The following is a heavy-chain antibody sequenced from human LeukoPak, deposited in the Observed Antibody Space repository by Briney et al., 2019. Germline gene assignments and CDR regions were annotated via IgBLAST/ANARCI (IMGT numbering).Heavy chain of an antibody. CDR1: GGSFSDYY. CDR2: INHSGSS. CDR3: ASCVDPQGFDY. J-gene: IGHJ4*02. V-gene: IGHV4-34*01. Sequence: SETLSLTCAVNGGSFSDYYWSWIRQPPGKGLEWIGEINHSGSSNYNPSLKSRVTISVGTSKNQFSLKLNSVTAADTAVYYCASCVDPQGFDYWGQGTLVTVSS.